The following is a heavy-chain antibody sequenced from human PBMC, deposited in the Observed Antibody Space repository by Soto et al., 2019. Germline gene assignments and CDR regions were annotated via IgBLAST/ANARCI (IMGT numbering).Heavy chain of an antibody. V-gene: IGHV2-5*01. D-gene: IGHD1-1*01. J-gene: IGHJ3*02. CDR3: AHRRGASTTGGAFDI. Sequence: QITVKESGPTLVTPTQTLTLTCTFSGFSFSTSGAGVGWIRQPPGKALEWLALIFWNDDKRYTPSLNSRLTITKATSKNQVVLTMSNLDPVDTATYFCAHRRGASTTGGAFDIWGLGTKVTVSS. CDR1: GFSFSTSGAG. CDR2: IFWNDDK.